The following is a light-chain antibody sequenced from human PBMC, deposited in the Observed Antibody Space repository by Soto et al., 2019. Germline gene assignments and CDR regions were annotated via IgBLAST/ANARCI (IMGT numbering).Light chain of an antibody. CDR2: GTD. Sequence: EIVLTQSPGTLSLSPGERATLSCRASQSVSSSYLAWYQQKPGQAPRLLIYGTDSRATGIPDRFSGSGSGTDFTLTISRLEPEDFAVYYCQQYGSPRITFGPGTKVDIK. CDR1: QSVSSSY. V-gene: IGKV3-20*01. J-gene: IGKJ3*01. CDR3: QQYGSPRIT.